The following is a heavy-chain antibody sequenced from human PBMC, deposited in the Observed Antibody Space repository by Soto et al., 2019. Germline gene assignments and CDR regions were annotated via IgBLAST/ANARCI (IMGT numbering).Heavy chain of an antibody. CDR3: ARGGFGVSVARFLY. J-gene: IGHJ4*02. CDR1: GDSVSNNIAS. V-gene: IGHV6-1*01. CDR2: TYYRSEWHY. Sequence: PSQTLSLTCAISGDSVSNNIASWNWIRQSPSRGLEWLGRTYYRSEWHYGYAVSLRGRISISPDTSKNQFSLQLDSVTPEDTAVYYCARGGFGVSVARFLYWGQGNMVTVSS. D-gene: IGHD2-8*01.